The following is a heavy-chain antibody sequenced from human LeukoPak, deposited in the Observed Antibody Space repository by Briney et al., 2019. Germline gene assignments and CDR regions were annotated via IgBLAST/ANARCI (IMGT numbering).Heavy chain of an antibody. J-gene: IGHJ4*02. CDR1: GGTFSSYA. CDR3: ASPHSSGFHRFDY. D-gene: IGHD6-19*01. V-gene: IGHV1-69*04. Sequence: ASVTVSCTASGGTFSSYAISWVRQAPGQGLEWMGRIIPILGIANYAQKFQGRVTITADKSTSTAYMELSSLRSEDTAVYYCASPHSSGFHRFDYWGQGTLVTVSS. CDR2: IIPILGIA.